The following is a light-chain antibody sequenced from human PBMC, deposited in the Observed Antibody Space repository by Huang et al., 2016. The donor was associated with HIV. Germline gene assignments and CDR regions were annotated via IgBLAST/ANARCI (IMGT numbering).Light chain of an antibody. CDR2: AAS. V-gene: IGKV1-39*01. J-gene: IGKJ2*01. CDR3: QQSYSIPYT. Sequence: DIQMTQSPSSLSADVGDRVTITCRASQTINTYLNWYQQKPGTAPKLLIYAASTLQSGVPSRFRGSGSGTDVTLIINSLQLEDFATYYCQQSYSIPYTFGQGTNLEI. CDR1: QTINTY.